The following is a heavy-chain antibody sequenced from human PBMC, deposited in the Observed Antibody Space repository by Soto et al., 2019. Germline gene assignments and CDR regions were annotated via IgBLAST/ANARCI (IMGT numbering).Heavy chain of an antibody. J-gene: IGHJ4*02. D-gene: IGHD5-18*01. CDR3: AKDQLGYGEYYFDY. V-gene: IGHV3-23*01. CDR2: ISGSGGST. Sequence: SLRLSSAPSGVPFSSYAMSWVRQSPWKGLEWVSSISGSGGSTYYAGSVKGRFTISRDNSKDTLYLQMSSLRAEDTAIYYCAKDQLGYGEYYFDYWGQGTLVTVSS. CDR1: GVPFSSYA.